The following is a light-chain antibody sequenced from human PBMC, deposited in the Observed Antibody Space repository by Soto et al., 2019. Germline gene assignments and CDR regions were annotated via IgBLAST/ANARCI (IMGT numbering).Light chain of an antibody. J-gene: IGKJ4*01. Sequence: EIVLTQSPATLSLSPGETATLSCRASQSISSYLAWYQQKLGQAPRLLIYGASNRATGIPVRFSGSGSGTDFTLTISSLEPEDFAVYYCQQRSNWRSFGGGTKVDIK. CDR3: QQRSNWRS. CDR2: GAS. CDR1: QSISSY. V-gene: IGKV3-11*01.